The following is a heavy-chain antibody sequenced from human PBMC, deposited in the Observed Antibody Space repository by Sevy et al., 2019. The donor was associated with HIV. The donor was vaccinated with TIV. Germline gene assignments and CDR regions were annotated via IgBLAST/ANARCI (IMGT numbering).Heavy chain of an antibody. Sequence: GGSLRLSCAASGFTFSGFWMSWVRQTPGMGLEWVANIKNDGTEEYYVYSVKGRHTISRENANNSLYLQMNRRRADDTAIYNCARDPGWGAIDYWGQGILVTVSS. V-gene: IGHV3-7*01. CDR1: GFTFSGFW. J-gene: IGHJ4*02. D-gene: IGHD3-16*01. CDR3: ARDPGWGAIDY. CDR2: IKNDGTEE.